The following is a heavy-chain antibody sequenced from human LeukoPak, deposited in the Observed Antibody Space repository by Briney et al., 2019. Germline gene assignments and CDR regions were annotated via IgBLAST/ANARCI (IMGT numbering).Heavy chain of an antibody. V-gene: IGHV3-21*01. CDR2: ISSGSSYI. J-gene: IGHJ4*02. D-gene: IGHD5-18*01. CDR1: GFTFSSYS. CDR3: ARDTRGYVFDY. Sequence: GGSLRLSCAASGFTFSSYSMNWVRQAPGKGLEGVSSISSGSSYIYYADSVKGRFTISRDNAKNSLYLQMNSLRAEDTAVYYCARDTRGYVFDYWGQGTLVTVSS.